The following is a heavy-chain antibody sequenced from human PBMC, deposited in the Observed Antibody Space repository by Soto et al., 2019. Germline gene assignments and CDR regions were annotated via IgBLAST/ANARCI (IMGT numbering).Heavy chain of an antibody. CDR2: IYYTGST. Sequence: SXTLSLTCIVSGGSISGYYCSWIRQPPGKRLEWIGYIYYTGSTNYNPSLRSRVTISIDTSKNQFSLKLSSVTAADTAVYYCARYPRLDYWGQGTLVTVSS. J-gene: IGHJ4*02. V-gene: IGHV4-59*08. CDR3: ARYPRLDY. CDR1: GGSISGYY.